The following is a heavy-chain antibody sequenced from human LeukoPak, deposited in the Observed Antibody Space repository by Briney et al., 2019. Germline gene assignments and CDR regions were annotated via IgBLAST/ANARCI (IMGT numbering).Heavy chain of an antibody. CDR1: GGSISSYY. D-gene: IGHD5-18*01. Sequence: PSETLSLTCTVSGGSISSYYWSWIWQPPRKRLWWVGDIYYSGSTNYNPSLKSPITISVDTSKNQFSLKLSSVTAADTAVYYCARGRRVDTAMTRLFDYWGQGTLVTVSS. J-gene: IGHJ4*02. CDR2: IYYSGST. CDR3: ARGRRVDTAMTRLFDY. V-gene: IGHV4-59*01.